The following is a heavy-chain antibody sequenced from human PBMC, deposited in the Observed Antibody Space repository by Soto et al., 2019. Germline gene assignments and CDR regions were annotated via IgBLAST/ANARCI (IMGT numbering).Heavy chain of an antibody. J-gene: IGHJ4*02. Sequence: QVQLVQSGAEVKNPGSSVKVSCKASGGTFKNHAIAWVRQAPGQGLEWMGGIVPIYRTADYAQKFQGRVTITADESARTSYMELRSLKSQDTAVYYCVRDSGAKLSSSWGQGTLVTVSS. CDR1: GGTFKNHA. V-gene: IGHV1-69*01. D-gene: IGHD6-13*01. CDR3: VRDSGAKLSSS. CDR2: IVPIYRTA.